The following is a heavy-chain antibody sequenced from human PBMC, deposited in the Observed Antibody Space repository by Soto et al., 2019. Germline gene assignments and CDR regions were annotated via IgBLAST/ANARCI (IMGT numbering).Heavy chain of an antibody. J-gene: IGHJ4*02. V-gene: IGHV1-18*01. D-gene: IGHD4-4*01. CDR3: ARYDFDDYSNYGSDY. Sequence: QVQLVQSGAEVKKPGASVKVSCKASDYTFTSYGISWVRQAPGQGLEWMGWISAYNGNTNYAQKLQGRVTMTTDTSTSTAYMELRSLRSDDRAVYYCARYDFDDYSNYGSDYWGQGTLVTVSS. CDR1: DYTFTSYG. CDR2: ISAYNGNT.